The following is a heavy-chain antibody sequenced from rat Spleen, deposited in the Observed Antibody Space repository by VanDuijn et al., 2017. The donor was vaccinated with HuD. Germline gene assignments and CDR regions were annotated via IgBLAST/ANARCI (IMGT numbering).Heavy chain of an antibody. D-gene: IGHD1-7*01. J-gene: IGHJ3*01. Sequence: QVQLKESGPGLVQPSQTLSLTCTVAGFSLTNYNVHWVRQPPGKGLEWMGAIWNTGGTRYNSALKSRLSISRDTSKSQVFLKMNSLQTEDTATYYCARGDGGYYGYAGVWFAYWGQGTLVTVSS. CDR2: IWNTGGT. CDR1: GFSLTNYN. CDR3: ARGDGGYYGYAGVWFAY. V-gene: IGHV2-41*01.